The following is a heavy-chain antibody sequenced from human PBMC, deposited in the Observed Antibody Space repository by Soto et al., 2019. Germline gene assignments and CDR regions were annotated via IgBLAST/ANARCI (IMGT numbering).Heavy chain of an antibody. J-gene: IGHJ4*02. D-gene: IGHD6-13*01. Sequence: QVQLVESGGGVVQPGRSLRLSCAASGFTFSSYGMHGVRQAPGKGLEWVAVISYDGSNKYYADSVKGRFTISRDNSKNTLYLQMNSLTAEDTAVYYGAKQGKQQLPPFDYWGQGTLVTVSS. V-gene: IGHV3-30*18. CDR1: GFTFSSYG. CDR3: AKQGKQQLPPFDY. CDR2: ISYDGSNK.